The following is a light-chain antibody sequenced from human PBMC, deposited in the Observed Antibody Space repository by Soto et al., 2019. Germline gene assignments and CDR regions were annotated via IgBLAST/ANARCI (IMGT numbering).Light chain of an antibody. V-gene: IGLV2-14*01. J-gene: IGLJ1*01. Sequence: QSALTQPASVSASPGQSITISCTGTSSDVGAYNYVSWYQQHPGKAPKLMIYEVSNRPSGVSNRFSGSKSGNTASLTISGLQAEDEADYYCSSYTSSSTLAYVFGTGTKVTVL. CDR1: SSDVGAYNY. CDR2: EVS. CDR3: SSYTSSSTLAYV.